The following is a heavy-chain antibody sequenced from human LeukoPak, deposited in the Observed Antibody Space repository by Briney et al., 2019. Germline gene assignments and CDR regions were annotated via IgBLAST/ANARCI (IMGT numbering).Heavy chain of an antibody. CDR2: ISSSGSTI. CDR1: GFTFSDYY. J-gene: IGHJ3*02. CDR3: ARVLYDYVWGGYRYLYAFDI. D-gene: IGHD3-16*02. Sequence: GGSLRLSCAASGFTFSDYYMSWIRQAPGKGLEWVSYISSSGSTIYYADSVKGRFTISRDNAKNSLYLQMNSLRAEDTAVYYCARVLYDYVWGGYRYLYAFDIWGQGTMVTVSS. V-gene: IGHV3-11*04.